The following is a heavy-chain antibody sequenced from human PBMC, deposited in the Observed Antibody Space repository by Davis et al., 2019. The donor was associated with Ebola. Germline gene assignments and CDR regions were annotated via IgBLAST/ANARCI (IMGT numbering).Heavy chain of an antibody. Sequence: SVKVSCKASGYTFTSYGISWVRQAPGQGLEWMGGIIPIFGTANYAQKFQGRVTITADESTSTAYMELSSLRSEDTAVYYCATINYDSSGYRPYWGQGTLVTVSS. V-gene: IGHV1-69*13. CDR3: ATINYDSSGYRPY. CDR1: GYTFTSYG. J-gene: IGHJ4*02. CDR2: IIPIFGTA. D-gene: IGHD3-22*01.